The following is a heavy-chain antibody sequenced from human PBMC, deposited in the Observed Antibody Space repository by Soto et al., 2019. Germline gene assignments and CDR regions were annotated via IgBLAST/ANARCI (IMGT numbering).Heavy chain of an antibody. CDR3: ATASSIGGRLWYFDL. Sequence: ASVKVSCKVSGYIFTDYYVYWVQQAPGKGLEWMGFLDPEDGETMYAEKFQGRITITADTSTETAYMELSSLRSEDTAVYYCATASSIGGRLWYFDLWGRGTLVTGSS. J-gene: IGHJ2*01. CDR2: LDPEDGET. V-gene: IGHV1-69-2*01. D-gene: IGHD6-6*01. CDR1: GYIFTDYY.